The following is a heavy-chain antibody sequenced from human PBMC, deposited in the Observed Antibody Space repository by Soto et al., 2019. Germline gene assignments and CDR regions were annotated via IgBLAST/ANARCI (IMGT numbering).Heavy chain of an antibody. J-gene: IGHJ4*02. D-gene: IGHD7-27*01. Sequence: ASVKVSCKVSGYTLTELSMHWVRQAPGKGLEWMGGFDPEDGETIYAQKIQGRVTMTEDTSTDTAYMELSSLRSEDTSVYFCATAGALHGGPRYDYWGQGTLVTVSS. CDR1: GYTLTELS. CDR2: FDPEDGET. CDR3: ATAGALHGGPRYDY. V-gene: IGHV1-24*01.